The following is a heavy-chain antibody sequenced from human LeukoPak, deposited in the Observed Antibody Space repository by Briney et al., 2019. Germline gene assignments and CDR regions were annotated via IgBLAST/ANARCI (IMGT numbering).Heavy chain of an antibody. V-gene: IGHV1-18*01. CDR3: ARPSSQWFGELFSSVYYFDY. J-gene: IGHJ4*02. Sequence: ASVKVSCKASGYTFTSYGISWVRQAPGQGLEWMGWISAYNGNTNYAQKLQGRVTVTTDTSTSTAYMELRSLRSDDTAVYYCARPSSQWFGELFSSVYYFDYWGQGTLVTVSS. CDR1: GYTFTSYG. CDR2: ISAYNGNT. D-gene: IGHD3-10*01.